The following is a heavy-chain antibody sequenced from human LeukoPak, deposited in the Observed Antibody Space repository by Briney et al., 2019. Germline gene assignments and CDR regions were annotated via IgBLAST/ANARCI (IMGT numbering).Heavy chain of an antibody. V-gene: IGHV3-30-3*01. CDR3: ARGQVSGYCSSTSCPNWFDP. Sequence: PGRSLRLSCAASGFTFSSYAMHWVRQAPGKGLEWVAVISYDGSNKYYADSVKGRFTISRDNSKNTLYLQMNSLRAEDTAVYYCARGQVSGYCSSTSCPNWFDPWGQGTLVTVSS. J-gene: IGHJ5*02. D-gene: IGHD2-2*01. CDR1: GFTFSSYA. CDR2: ISYDGSNK.